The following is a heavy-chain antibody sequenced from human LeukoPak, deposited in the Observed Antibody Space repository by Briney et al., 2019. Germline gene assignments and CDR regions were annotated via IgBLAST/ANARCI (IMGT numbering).Heavy chain of an antibody. Sequence: PSETLSLTCTVSGGFLSSNSAYWGWIRQPPGKALEWIGNIYSGTTYYNPSLQSRVTMSVDTSNNQFSLKLSSVTAADTAVYYCARGPSIQLWSDPYYYYGMDVWGQGTTVTVSS. D-gene: IGHD5-18*01. CDR1: GGFLSSNSAY. V-gene: IGHV4-39*07. CDR3: ARGPSIQLWSDPYYYYGMDV. J-gene: IGHJ6*02. CDR2: IYSGTT.